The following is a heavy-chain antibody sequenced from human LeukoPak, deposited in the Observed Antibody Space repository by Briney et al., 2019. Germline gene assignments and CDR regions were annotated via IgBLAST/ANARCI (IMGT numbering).Heavy chain of an antibody. D-gene: IGHD3-9*01. CDR2: IYTSGST. Sequence: PSETLSLTCTGSGHSISSPYYWAWIRQPAGRVLEGIGRIYTSGSTNYNPSLNSRATISVDTPKNQFSLHLSSVTAADTAVYYCARARGYDISYYLDVWGKGTTATISS. CDR3: ARARGYDISYYLDV. J-gene: IGHJ6*03. V-gene: IGHV4-4*07. CDR1: GHSISSPYY.